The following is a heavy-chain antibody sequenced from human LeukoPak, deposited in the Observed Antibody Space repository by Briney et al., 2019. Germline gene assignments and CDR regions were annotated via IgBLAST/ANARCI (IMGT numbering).Heavy chain of an antibody. D-gene: IGHD2-15*01. CDR1: VYTFTGYY. Sequence: ASVKVSCKASVYTFTGYYMHWVRQAPGQGLEWMGWINPNSGGTNYAQKFQGRVTMTRDTSISTAYMELSRLRSDDTAVYYCASSARSRKGDYMDVWGKGTTVTVSS. V-gene: IGHV1-2*02. CDR2: INPNSGGT. J-gene: IGHJ6*03. CDR3: ASSARSRKGDYMDV.